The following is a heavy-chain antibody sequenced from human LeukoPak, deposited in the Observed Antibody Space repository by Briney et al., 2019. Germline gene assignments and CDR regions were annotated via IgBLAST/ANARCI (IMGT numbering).Heavy chain of an antibody. D-gene: IGHD4-17*01. V-gene: IGHV1-2*06. CDR1: GYTFTGYY. CDR3: ARDPHDYGDSGY. Sequence: ETSVKVSCKASGYTFTGYYMHWVRQAPGQGLEWVGRINPNSGGTDYAQKFQGRVTMTRDTSISTAYMELSRLRSDDTTVYYCARDPHDYGDSGYWGQGTLVTVSS. J-gene: IGHJ4*02. CDR2: INPNSGGT.